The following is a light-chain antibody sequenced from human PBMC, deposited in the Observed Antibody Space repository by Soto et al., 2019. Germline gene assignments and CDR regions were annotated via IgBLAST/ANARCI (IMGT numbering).Light chain of an antibody. Sequence: EIVMTQSPATLSVSPGERATLSCRASQSVSSNLAWYQQKPGQAPRLLIYGASTRATGIPARFSGSGSGTEFTLTISSLQSEDFAVYYCQQYGRLPRTFGQGTKLEIK. J-gene: IGKJ2*01. CDR2: GAS. CDR1: QSVSSN. CDR3: QQYGRLPRT. V-gene: IGKV3-15*01.